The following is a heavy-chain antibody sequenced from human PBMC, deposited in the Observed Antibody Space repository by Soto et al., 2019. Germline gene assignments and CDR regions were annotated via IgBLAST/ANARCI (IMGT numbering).Heavy chain of an antibody. CDR2: IIPIFGTA. CDR3: ARDKVGSTSPNNNYYYYGMDV. D-gene: IGHD2-2*01. Sequence: SVKVSCKASGGTFSSYAISWVRQAPGQGLEWMGGIIPIFGTANYAQKFQGRVTITADESTSTAYMELSSLRSEDTAVYYCARDKVGSTSPNNNYYYYGMDVWGQGTTVTVSS. V-gene: IGHV1-69*13. CDR1: GGTFSSYA. J-gene: IGHJ6*02.